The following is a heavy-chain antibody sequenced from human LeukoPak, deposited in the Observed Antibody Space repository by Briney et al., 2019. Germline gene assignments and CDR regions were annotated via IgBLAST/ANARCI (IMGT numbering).Heavy chain of an antibody. D-gene: IGHD3-10*01. CDR1: GGSINNDNW. J-gene: IGHJ6*02. V-gene: IGHV4-4*02. CDR2: IYHSGST. CDR3: ARGELLWFGELSGYGMDV. Sequence: PSGTLSLTCAVSGGSINNDNWWSWVRQPPGKGLEWIGEIYHSGSTNYNPSLKSRVTISVDKSKNQFSLKLSSVTAADTAVYYCARGELLWFGELSGYGMDVWGQGTTVTVSS.